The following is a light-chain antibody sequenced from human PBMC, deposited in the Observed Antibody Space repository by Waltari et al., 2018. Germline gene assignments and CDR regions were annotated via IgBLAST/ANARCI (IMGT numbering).Light chain of an antibody. J-gene: IGLJ3*02. CDR2: KDT. CDR3: YSAADNDLGV. CDR1: VLANKY. V-gene: IGLV3-27*01. Sequence: SFELTQTSSLSVSPGQTVRITCSGDVLANKYARWFQQKPGQAPILIISKDTERPSGIPERFSGSNSGTTVTLTISGAQVEDEADYYCYSAADNDLGVFGGGTKLTVL.